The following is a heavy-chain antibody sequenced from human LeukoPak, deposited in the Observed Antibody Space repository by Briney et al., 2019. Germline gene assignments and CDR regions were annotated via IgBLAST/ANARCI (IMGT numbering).Heavy chain of an antibody. J-gene: IGHJ5*02. CDR1: GFTFSSYG. V-gene: IGHV3-30*18. Sequence: GGSLRLSCAASGFTFSSYGMHWVRQAPGKGLEWVAVISYDGSNKYYADSVKGRFTISRDNSKNTLYLQMNSLRAEDTAVYYCAKDGLRGSYWGRVYNWFDPWGQGTLVTVSS. D-gene: IGHD1-26*01. CDR2: ISYDGSNK. CDR3: AKDGLRGSYWGRVYNWFDP.